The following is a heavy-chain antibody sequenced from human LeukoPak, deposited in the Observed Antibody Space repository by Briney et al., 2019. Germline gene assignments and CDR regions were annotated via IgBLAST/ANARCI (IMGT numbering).Heavy chain of an antibody. CDR3: ARGGPHVLLWFGELSMDV. J-gene: IGHJ6*04. CDR2: INPNSGGT. D-gene: IGHD3-10*01. CDR1: GYTFTGYY. V-gene: IGHV1-2*02. Sequence: AAVKVSCKASGYTFTGYYMHWVRQAPGQGLEWMGWINPNSGGTNYAQKFQGRVTMTRDTSISTAYMELSRLRSDDTAVYYCARGGPHVLLWFGELSMDVWGKGTTVTVSS.